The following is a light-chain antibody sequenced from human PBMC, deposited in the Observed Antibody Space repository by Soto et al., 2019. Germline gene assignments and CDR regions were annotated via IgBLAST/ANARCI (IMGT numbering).Light chain of an antibody. V-gene: IGLV4-69*01. CDR1: SGHSDDG. CDR3: QTRDTVGV. J-gene: IGLJ2*01. Sequence: QSVLTQSPSASASLGASVKLTCTLSSGHSDDGIAWHQQQPGKGPRYLMKLNRDGSHNKGDGIPERFSGSSSGAERYRTISRLLSDDEADYYCQTRDTVGVFGGGTKVTVL. CDR2: LNRDGSH.